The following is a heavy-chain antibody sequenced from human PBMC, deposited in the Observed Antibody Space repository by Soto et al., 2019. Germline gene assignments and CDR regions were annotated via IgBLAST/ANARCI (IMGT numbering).Heavy chain of an antibody. CDR3: ASGVVGLRGDAFDI. CDR2: IDPSDSYT. V-gene: IGHV5-10-1*01. D-gene: IGHD3-3*01. CDR1: ANSFSSYW. Sequence: PGESLKISCKDSANSFSSYWISWVRQMPGKGLEWMGRIDPSDSYTNYSPSFQGHVTISVDKSISTAYLQWSSLKASDNAMYYCASGVVGLRGDAFDIWRQGTMVTVSS. J-gene: IGHJ3*02.